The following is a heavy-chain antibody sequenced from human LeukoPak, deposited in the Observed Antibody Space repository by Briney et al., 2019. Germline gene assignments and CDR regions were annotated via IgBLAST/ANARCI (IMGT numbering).Heavy chain of an antibody. CDR3: VRPSGIAVSGGTDY. V-gene: IGHV3-48*03. CDR2: ISSSGSTR. D-gene: IGHD6-19*01. CDR1: GFTFSSYE. Sequence: GGSLRLSCAASGFTFSSYEMNWVRQAPGKGLEWVSYISSSGSTRSYADSMKGRFTISRDNAKNSLYLQMNSLRADDTAVYYCVRPSGIAVSGGTDYWGQGTLVTVSS. J-gene: IGHJ4*02.